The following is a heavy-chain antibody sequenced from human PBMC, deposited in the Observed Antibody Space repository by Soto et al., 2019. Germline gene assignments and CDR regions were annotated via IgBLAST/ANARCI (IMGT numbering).Heavy chain of an antibody. CDR3: AREMVRGVGSDY. J-gene: IGHJ4*02. D-gene: IGHD3-10*01. CDR1: GYHVTSDG. V-gene: IGHV1-18*01. CDR2: ISTYNGNT. Sequence: APEKVSSKASGYHVTSDGVIWARQALGQGLEWMGWISTYNGNTKYAQKLQGRVTMTTDTSTSTAYMELRSLRSDDTAVFYCAREMVRGVGSDYWGQGT.